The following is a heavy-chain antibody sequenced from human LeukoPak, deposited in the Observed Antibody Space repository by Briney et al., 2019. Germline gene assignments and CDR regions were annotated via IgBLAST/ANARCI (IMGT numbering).Heavy chain of an antibody. CDR1: GFTFSSYA. D-gene: IGHD3-3*01. J-gene: IGHJ4*02. CDR2: ISGSGGST. V-gene: IGHV3-23*01. CDR3: AKDRSYDFWRESDYFDY. Sequence: PGGSLRLSCAASGFTFSSYAMSWVRQAPGKGLEWVSAISGSGGSTYYADSVKGRFTISRDNSKNTLYLQMNSLRAEDTAVYYCAKDRSYDFWRESDYFDYWGQGTLVTVFS.